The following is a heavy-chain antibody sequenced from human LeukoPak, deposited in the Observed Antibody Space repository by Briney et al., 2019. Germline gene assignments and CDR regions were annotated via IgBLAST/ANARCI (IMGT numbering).Heavy chain of an antibody. CDR3: TAGTGRSDFDY. V-gene: IGHV3-15*01. J-gene: IGHJ4*02. CDR1: GFTFSKAW. D-gene: IGHD3/OR15-3a*01. CDR2: IKRKGDDSTI. Sequence: PGESLRLSCAASGFTFSKAWVSWVRQAPGRGLEWVGRIKRKGDDSTIDYAAPVKGRLSISRDDSKNTLYLQMNSLKSEDTAVYYCTAGTGRSDFDYWGQGTLVTVSS.